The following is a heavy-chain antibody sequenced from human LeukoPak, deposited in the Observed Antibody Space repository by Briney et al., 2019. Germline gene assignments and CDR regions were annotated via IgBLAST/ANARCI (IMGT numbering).Heavy chain of an antibody. J-gene: IGHJ4*03. CDR2: ISSSGST. CDR3: ARLRRSRVLWFGELRYYFDY. D-gene: IGHD3-10*01. V-gene: IGHV4-61*02. Sequence: PSETLSLTCTVSGGSISSGSYYWSWIRQPAGKGLEWIGRISSSGSTNYNPSLKSRVTISVDTSKNQLSLKLSSVTAADTAVYYCARLRRSRVLWFGELRYYFDYWGQGTTVTISS. CDR1: GGSISSGSYY.